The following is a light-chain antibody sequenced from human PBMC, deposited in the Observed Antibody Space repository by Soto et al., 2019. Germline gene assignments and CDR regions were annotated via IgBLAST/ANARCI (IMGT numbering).Light chain of an antibody. CDR3: QTWGSGIVV. CDR1: SGHSNYA. CDR2: LNSDGRH. J-gene: IGLJ2*01. V-gene: IGLV4-69*01. Sequence: QSVLTQSPSASASLGASVKLTCTLSSGHSNYAIAWHQQQSEKGPRYLMKLNSDGRHSKGDGIPDRFSGSSSGAERYLTISSHQSEDEADYYCQTWGSGIVVFGGGTKVTVL.